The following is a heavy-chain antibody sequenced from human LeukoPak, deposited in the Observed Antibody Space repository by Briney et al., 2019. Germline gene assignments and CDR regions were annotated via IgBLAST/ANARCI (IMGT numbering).Heavy chain of an antibody. V-gene: IGHV1-2*06. CDR3: ARDRGAGGWECGTY. CDR2: INPNIGGT. D-gene: IGHD1-26*01. J-gene: IGHJ4*02. Sequence: GASVKVSCKASGYTFTDYYMHWVRQAPGQGLEWMGRINPNIGGTNFAQKFQGRVTMTRDTSINTAYMELSRLTPDDTADYYCARDRGAGGWECGTYWGQGTLVTVSS. CDR1: GYTFTDYY.